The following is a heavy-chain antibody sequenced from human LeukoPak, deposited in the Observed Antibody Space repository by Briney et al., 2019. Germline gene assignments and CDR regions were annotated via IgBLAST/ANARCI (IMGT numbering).Heavy chain of an antibody. D-gene: IGHD2-2*01. CDR2: INHSGST. Sequence: SETLSLTCAVYGGSFSGYYWSWIRQPPGKGLEWIGEINHSGSTNYNPSLKSRVTISVDTAKNQFSLKLSSVTAADTAVYYCARRGVVPAVFDYWGQGTLVTVSS. CDR1: GGSFSGYY. J-gene: IGHJ4*02. CDR3: ARRGVVPAVFDY. V-gene: IGHV4-34*01.